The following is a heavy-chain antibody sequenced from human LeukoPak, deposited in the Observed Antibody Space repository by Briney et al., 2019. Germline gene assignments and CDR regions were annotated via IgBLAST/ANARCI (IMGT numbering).Heavy chain of an antibody. CDR3: ARASTLDY. D-gene: IGHD1-1*01. Sequence: GESLKISCKGSGYSFTNYWIGWVRQMPGKGLEWVGIIYPGDSDARYSPSFQGQVTISVDRSITTAYLQWSSLRASDTAIYYCARASTLDYWGQGTLVTVSS. J-gene: IGHJ4*02. CDR2: IYPGDSDA. V-gene: IGHV5-51*01. CDR1: GYSFTNYW.